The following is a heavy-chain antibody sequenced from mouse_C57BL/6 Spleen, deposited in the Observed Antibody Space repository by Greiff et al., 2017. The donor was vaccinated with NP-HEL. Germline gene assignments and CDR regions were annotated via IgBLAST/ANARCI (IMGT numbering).Heavy chain of an antibody. CDR1: GYTFTSYW. D-gene: IGHD2-4*01. CDR3: ASYYDYDRAWFAY. J-gene: IGHJ3*01. Sequence: QVQLQQPGAELVRPGSSVKLSCKASGYTFTSYWMDWVKQRPGQGLEWIGNIYPSDSETHYNQKFKDKATLTVDKSSSTAYMQLSSLTSEDTAVYYCASYYDYDRAWFAYWGQGTLVTVSA. V-gene: IGHV1-61*01. CDR2: IYPSDSET.